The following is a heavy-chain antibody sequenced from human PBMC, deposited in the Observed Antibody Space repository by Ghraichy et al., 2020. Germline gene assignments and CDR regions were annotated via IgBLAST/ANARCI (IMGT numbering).Heavy chain of an antibody. CDR1: GFSFSSNW. CDR3: ARDLIVFDHFLTGNYGLDV. J-gene: IGHJ6*02. CDR2: IKQDGSES. V-gene: IGHV3-7*01. Sequence: GGSLRLSCAGSGFSFSSNWMSWVRQAPGKGLEWVANIKQDGSESNYVDSVKGRFTISRDNARKSLYLQMNSLRAEDTAVYYCARDLIVFDHFLTGNYGLDVWGQGTTVSVS. D-gene: IGHD3/OR15-3a*01.